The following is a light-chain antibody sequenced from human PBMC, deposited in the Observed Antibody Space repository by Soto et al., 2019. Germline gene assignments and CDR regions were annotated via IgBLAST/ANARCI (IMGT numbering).Light chain of an antibody. J-gene: IGKJ1*01. V-gene: IGKV3-11*01. CDR2: AAS. CDR1: QSVSSY. CDR3: HQRKSWPRT. Sequence: EIVLTQSPVTLSLSPGERATRXXRASQSVSSYLAWYQLKPGQSPRVXIYAASNRATGIPARFSGSGAGTDFTLTISSLEPEDFAVYYCHQRKSWPRTFGQGTKVDIK.